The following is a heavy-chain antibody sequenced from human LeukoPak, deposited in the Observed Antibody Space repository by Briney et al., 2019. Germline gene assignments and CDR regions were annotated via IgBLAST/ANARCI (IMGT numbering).Heavy chain of an antibody. D-gene: IGHD3/OR15-3a*01. Sequence: PSETLSLTCAVYGGSFSGYYWSWIRQPPGKGLEWIGEINHSGSTNYNSSLKSRVTISVDTSKNQSSLRLTSVTAADTAVYYCARQTGSGLFILPGGQGTLVTVSS. V-gene: IGHV4-34*01. CDR2: INHSGST. CDR1: GGSFSGYY. CDR3: ARQTGSGLFILP. J-gene: IGHJ4*02.